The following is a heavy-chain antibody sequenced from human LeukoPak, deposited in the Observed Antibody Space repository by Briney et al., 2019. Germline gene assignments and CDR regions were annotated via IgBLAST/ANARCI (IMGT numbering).Heavy chain of an antibody. D-gene: IGHD3-3*01. CDR2: IYYSGST. Sequence: PSETLSLTCTVSGGSISSYYWSWIRQPPGKGLEWIGYIYYSGSTNYNPSLKSRVTISVDTSKNQFSLKLSSVTAADTAVYYCARDGDFWSGYYYFDYWGQGTLVTVSS. CDR1: GGSISSYY. CDR3: ARDGDFWSGYYYFDY. J-gene: IGHJ4*02. V-gene: IGHV4-59*12.